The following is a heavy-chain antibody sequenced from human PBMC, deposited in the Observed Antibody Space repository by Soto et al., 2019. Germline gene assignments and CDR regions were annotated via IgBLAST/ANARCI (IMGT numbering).Heavy chain of an antibody. D-gene: IGHD1-1*01. CDR1: GFLSAFA. Sequence: EVQLLGPGGAWVKPGGSLSLSLAPSGFLSAFAMGWFRRPPGKGLEWVSTILGGGGATHYADSVKGRFTISRDDSKNTLYAQMNSLRAEDTAVYYCAKFEGHPLEYWYLDFWGRGTLVTVSS. CDR3: AKFEGHPLEYWYLDF. CDR2: ILGGGGAT. J-gene: IGHJ2*01. V-gene: IGHV3-23*01.